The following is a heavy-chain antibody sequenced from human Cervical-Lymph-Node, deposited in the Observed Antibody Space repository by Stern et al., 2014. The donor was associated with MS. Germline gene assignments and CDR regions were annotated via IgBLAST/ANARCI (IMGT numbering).Heavy chain of an antibody. CDR1: GFTFTNAW. J-gene: IGHJ4*02. V-gene: IGHV3-15*01. CDR2: IKSKTDGGTA. Sequence: EVQLVESGGGMVKPGGSLRLSCAASGFTFTNAWMTWVRQAPGKGLEWVGRIKSKTDGGTADYAAPVKGRFTMSRDDSKSTLYLEMNTLKTEDTAVYYCTIRGHSYGYFDYWGQGTLVTVSS. D-gene: IGHD5-18*01. CDR3: TIRGHSYGYFDY.